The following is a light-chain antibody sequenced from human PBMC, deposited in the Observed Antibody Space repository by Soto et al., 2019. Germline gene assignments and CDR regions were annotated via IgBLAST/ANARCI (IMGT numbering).Light chain of an antibody. CDR3: AAWDVSLNVVV. V-gene: IGLV2-8*01. CDR1: SSDVGGYNY. Sequence: QSALTQPPSASGSPGQSVAISCTGTSSDVGGYNYVSWYQHLPGTAPKLLIYSSSHRPSGVPDRFSGSKSGTSASLAISGLQSGDEADYYCAAWDVSLNVVVFGGGTKLTVL. CDR2: SSS. J-gene: IGLJ2*01.